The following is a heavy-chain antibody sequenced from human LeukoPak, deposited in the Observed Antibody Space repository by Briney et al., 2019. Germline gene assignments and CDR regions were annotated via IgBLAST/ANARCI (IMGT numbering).Heavy chain of an antibody. CDR1: GGSISSSNW. CDR2: IYHSGST. CDR3: ATDYDIAHGGGAFDI. D-gene: IGHD3-9*01. Sequence: PSETLSLTCAVSGGSISSSNWWSWVRQPPGKGLEWIGEIYHSGSTNYNPSLKSRVTISVDKSKNQFSLKLSSVTAADTAVYYCATDYDIAHGGGAFDIWGQGTMVTVSS. J-gene: IGHJ3*02. V-gene: IGHV4-4*02.